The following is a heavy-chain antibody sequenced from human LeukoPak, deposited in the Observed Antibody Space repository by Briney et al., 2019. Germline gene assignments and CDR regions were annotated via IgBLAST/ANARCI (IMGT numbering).Heavy chain of an antibody. CDR2: IRSDGRNE. V-gene: IGHV3-30*02. CDR1: GFTFSSYG. CDR3: AKELGGMTSQPVLGH. J-gene: IGHJ4*02. Sequence: PGGSLTLSCAASGFTFSSYGIHWVRQAPGKGLEWVAFIRSDGRNEYYADSVEGRFTISRDNSRNMLYLQLSSLTPEDMAVFYCAKELGGMTSQPVLGHWGQGTLVTVSS. D-gene: IGHD3-16*01.